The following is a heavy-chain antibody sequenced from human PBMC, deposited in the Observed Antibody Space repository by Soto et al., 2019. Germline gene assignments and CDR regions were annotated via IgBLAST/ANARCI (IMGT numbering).Heavy chain of an antibody. D-gene: IGHD6-19*01. Sequence: EVQLVESGGGLVKPGGSLRLSCAASGFTFSSYSMNWVRQAPGKGLEWVSSISSSSSYIYYADSVKGRFTISRDNAKTSLYLQMNSLRAEDTAVYYCASEDSSGWYNWFDPWGQGTLVTVSS. CDR2: ISSSSSYI. V-gene: IGHV3-21*01. CDR3: ASEDSSGWYNWFDP. J-gene: IGHJ5*02. CDR1: GFTFSSYS.